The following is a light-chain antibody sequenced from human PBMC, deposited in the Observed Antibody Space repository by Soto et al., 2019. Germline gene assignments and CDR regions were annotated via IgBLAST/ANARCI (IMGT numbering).Light chain of an antibody. J-gene: IGLJ3*02. V-gene: IGLV2-14*01. Sequence: QSALTQPDSVSGSLGQSITIPCTGTSSDVGGFDFVSWYQQHPGKAPKLIIFQVTNRPSGVSRRFSGSKSGNTASLTISALQAEDEADYFCSSFTDRSTLVFGGGTKLTVL. CDR3: SSFTDRSTLV. CDR2: QVT. CDR1: SSDVGGFDF.